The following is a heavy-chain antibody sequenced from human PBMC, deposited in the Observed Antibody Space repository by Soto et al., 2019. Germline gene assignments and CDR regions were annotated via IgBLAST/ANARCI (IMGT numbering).Heavy chain of an antibody. V-gene: IGHV3-74*01. CDR1: GFTFSSYW. CDR3: ARYYYDSSGYYKFDY. D-gene: IGHD3-22*01. J-gene: IGHJ4*02. Sequence: GGSLRLSCAASGFTFSSYWMHWVRQAPGKGLVWVSRINSDGSSTSYADSVKGRFTISRDNAKNTLYLQMNSLRAEDTAVYYCARYYYDSSGYYKFDYWGQGTLVTVSS. CDR2: INSDGSST.